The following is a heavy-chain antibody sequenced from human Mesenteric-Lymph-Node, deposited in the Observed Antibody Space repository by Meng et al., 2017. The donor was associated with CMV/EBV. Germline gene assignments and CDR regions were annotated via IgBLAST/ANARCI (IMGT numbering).Heavy chain of an antibody. CDR2: IYPDDSDT. CDR1: GYSFSTYW. V-gene: IGHV5-51*01. CDR3: ARQYSASWYYHYYGTDV. D-gene: IGHD6-13*01. J-gene: IGHJ6*02. Sequence: GSLRPSCKTSGYSFSTYWIGWVRQIPGKGLEWMGIIYPDDSDTKYSPSFQGQVTISADKSNSTAYLQWRSLKATDTATYYCARQYSASWYYHYYGTDVWGQGTTVTVSS.